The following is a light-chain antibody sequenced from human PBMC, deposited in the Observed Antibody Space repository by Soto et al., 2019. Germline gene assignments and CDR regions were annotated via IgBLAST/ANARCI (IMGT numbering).Light chain of an antibody. CDR1: QSISKY. Sequence: DIQMTQSPSSLSASVGDRVIITCRASQSISKYLHWYQQKPGMAPKLLIHSASSLQSGVPLRFSGRGSGTEFTLTISSLQPEDFATYYCQQSYNFPRTFGQGTKLQIK. CDR2: SAS. V-gene: IGKV1-39*01. J-gene: IGKJ2*01. CDR3: QQSYNFPRT.